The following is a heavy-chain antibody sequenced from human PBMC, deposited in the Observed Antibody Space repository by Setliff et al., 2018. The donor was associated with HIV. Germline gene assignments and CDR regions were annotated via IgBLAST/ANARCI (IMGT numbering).Heavy chain of an antibody. CDR2: IYYSGST. J-gene: IGHJ4*02. CDR1: GGSFSGYY. D-gene: IGHD3-22*01. Sequence: PSETLSLTCAVYGGSFSGYYWGWIRQPPGKGLEWIGSIYYSGSTYYNPSLQSRVTISLDMSKNQFSLKVKSVTAADTAVYYCARDPHYFDRSGYYSYFYFDYWGQGMLVTVSS. CDR3: ARDPHYFDRSGYYSYFYFDY. V-gene: IGHV4-34*01.